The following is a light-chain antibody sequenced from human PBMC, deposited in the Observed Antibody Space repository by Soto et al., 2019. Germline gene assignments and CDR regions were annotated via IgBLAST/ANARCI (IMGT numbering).Light chain of an antibody. CDR1: QSVSSN. CDR2: GAS. V-gene: IGKV3-15*01. CDR3: QQYNKWPS. J-gene: IGKJ4*01. Sequence: EIVMTQSPATLSVSPGERATLSCRASQSVSSNLAWYQQKPGQAPRLLIYGASTRATGIPARFSGSGSGTEFTLTISSLQSEDFAVYYCQQYNKWPSFGGGTKVEMK.